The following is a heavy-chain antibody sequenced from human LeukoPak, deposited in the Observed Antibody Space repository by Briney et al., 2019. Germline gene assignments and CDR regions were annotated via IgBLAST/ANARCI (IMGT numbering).Heavy chain of an antibody. CDR1: GGSISSYY. J-gene: IGHJ4*02. V-gene: IGHV4-59*01. D-gene: IGHD2-15*01. CDR3: ARYPYCSGGSCPDSYFDY. Sequence: SETLSLTCTVSGGSISSYYWTWIRQPPGKGLVWIGYIYYSGSTNYNPSLESRVTISVDTSKNQISLKLSSATAADTAVYYCARYPYCSGGSCPDSYFDYWGQGTLVTVSS. CDR2: IYYSGST.